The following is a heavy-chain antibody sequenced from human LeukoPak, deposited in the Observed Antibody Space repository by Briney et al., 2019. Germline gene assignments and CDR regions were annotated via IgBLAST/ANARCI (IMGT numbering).Heavy chain of an antibody. CDR2: ISGSGGST. CDR3: AKDPITMIVVVSYYFDY. J-gene: IGHJ4*02. D-gene: IGHD3-22*01. Sequence: GGSLRLSCAASGFTFSSYAMSWVRQAPGKGLEWVSAISGSGGSTYYADSVKGRFTISRDNSKNTLYLQMNSLRAEDTAVYYCAKDPITMIVVVSYYFDYWGQGTLVTVSS. V-gene: IGHV3-23*01. CDR1: GFTFSSYA.